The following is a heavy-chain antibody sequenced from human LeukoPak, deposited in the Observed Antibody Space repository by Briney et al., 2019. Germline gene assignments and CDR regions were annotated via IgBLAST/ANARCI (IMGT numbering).Heavy chain of an antibody. V-gene: IGHV3-21*01. Sequence: GGSLRLSCAASGFTFSSYTMNWVRQAPGKGLEWVSSISGTGTDIYFADSLKGRFTISRDNAKNSLYLQMNSLRAEDTAVYYCARVAYADYPTPIDYWGQGTLVTVSS. CDR1: GFTFSSYT. J-gene: IGHJ4*02. D-gene: IGHD4-17*01. CDR2: ISGTGTDI. CDR3: ARVAYADYPTPIDY.